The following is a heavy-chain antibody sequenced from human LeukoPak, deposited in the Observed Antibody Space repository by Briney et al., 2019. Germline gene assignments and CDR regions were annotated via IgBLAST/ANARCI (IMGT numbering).Heavy chain of an antibody. D-gene: IGHD3-3*01. J-gene: IGHJ4*02. CDR2: IGNSDGRT. CDR1: GFTFSDYY. Sequence: PGGSLRLSCAASGFTFSDYYMSWIRQAPGKGLEWLADIGNSDGRTYYADSVKGRFTISRDNSKNTLYLQMNSLRAEDTAVYYCARNYVGRFLEWLSPIDYWGQGTLVTVSS. V-gene: IGHV3-23*01. CDR3: ARNYVGRFLEWLSPIDY.